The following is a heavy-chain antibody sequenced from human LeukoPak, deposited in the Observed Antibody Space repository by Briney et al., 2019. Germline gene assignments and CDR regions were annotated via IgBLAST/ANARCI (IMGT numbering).Heavy chain of an antibody. V-gene: IGHV1-69*05. D-gene: IGHD2-2*01. CDR3: AREQYCSSTSCPFDY. CDR2: IIPIFGTA. CDR1: GGTFISYA. J-gene: IGHJ4*02. Sequence: SVKVSCKASGGTFISYAISWVRQAPGQGLEWRGGIIPIFGTANYAQKFQGRVTITTDESTSTAYMELSSLRSEDTAVYYCAREQYCSSTSCPFDYWGQGTLVTVSS.